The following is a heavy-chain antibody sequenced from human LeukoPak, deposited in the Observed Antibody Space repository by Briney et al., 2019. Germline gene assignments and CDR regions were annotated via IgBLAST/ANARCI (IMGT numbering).Heavy chain of an antibody. Sequence: GGSLRLSCAASGFTFSDYYMSWIRQAPGKGLEWVSYISKSGGNTNYADSVKGRFTMPRDNAKNSLYLQMNSLRAEDTAVYYCARVRQSGSPLDYWGQGTLVTVSS. V-gene: IGHV3-11*05. J-gene: IGHJ4*02. D-gene: IGHD1-26*01. CDR2: ISKSGGNT. CDR3: ARVRQSGSPLDY. CDR1: GFTFSDYY.